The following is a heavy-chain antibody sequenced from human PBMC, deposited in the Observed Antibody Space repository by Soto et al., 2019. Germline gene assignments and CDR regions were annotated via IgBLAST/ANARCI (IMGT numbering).Heavy chain of an antibody. CDR1: GFTFDAYA. Sequence: EVQLVESGGGLVQPGRSLRLSCAASGFTFDAYAMHWVRQAPGKGLEWVSGISWNSGSIGYADSVKGRFTISRDNAKNSLSLHMNSLRAEDTALYYCAKDKSSGYVGYGMDVWGQGTTVTFSS. CDR2: ISWNSGSI. D-gene: IGHD5-12*01. CDR3: AKDKSSGYVGYGMDV. V-gene: IGHV3-9*01. J-gene: IGHJ6*02.